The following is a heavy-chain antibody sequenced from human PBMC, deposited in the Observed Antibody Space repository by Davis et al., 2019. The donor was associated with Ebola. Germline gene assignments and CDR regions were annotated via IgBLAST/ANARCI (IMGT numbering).Heavy chain of an antibody. CDR2: ISGSGGST. Sequence: GESLKISCAASGFTFSSYWMSWVRQAPGKGLEWVSAISGSGGSTCYADSVKGRFTISRDNSKNTLYLQMNSLRAEDTAVYYCAKVNYGDYVTDYGLDVWGQRTTVTVSS. CDR1: GFTFSSYW. D-gene: IGHD4-17*01. J-gene: IGHJ6*02. V-gene: IGHV3-23*01. CDR3: AKVNYGDYVTDYGLDV.